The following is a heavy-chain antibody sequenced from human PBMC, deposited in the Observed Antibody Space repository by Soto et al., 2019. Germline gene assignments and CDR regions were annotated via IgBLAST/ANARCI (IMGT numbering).Heavy chain of an antibody. CDR2: ISPKSGGT. CDR3: GRGRSGELVVFY. CDR1: GYTFTGYY. D-gene: IGHD1-7*01. V-gene: IGHV1-2*02. J-gene: IGHJ4*02. Sequence: ASVKVSCKASGYTFTGYYIHWVRQAPGQGFEWVGEISPKSGGTRYAQKFQGRVTMTKDTSITTVYMELSNLSPDDTAVYYCGRGRSGELVVFYWGQGALVTVSS.